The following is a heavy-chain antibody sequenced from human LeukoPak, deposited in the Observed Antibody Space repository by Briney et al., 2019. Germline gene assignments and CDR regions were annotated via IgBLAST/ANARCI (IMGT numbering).Heavy chain of an antibody. V-gene: IGHV3-48*02. Sequence: PGGSLRLSCAASGFTFSRFGMNWVRQAPGKGLEWISYISSSSSAMYYADSVKGRFTISRDNAKNSLYLQMSSLRDEDTGVYYCAQKGGTDHWGQGTLVTVSS. CDR3: AQKGGTDH. CDR1: GFTFSRFG. J-gene: IGHJ4*02. D-gene: IGHD2-15*01. CDR2: ISSSSSAM.